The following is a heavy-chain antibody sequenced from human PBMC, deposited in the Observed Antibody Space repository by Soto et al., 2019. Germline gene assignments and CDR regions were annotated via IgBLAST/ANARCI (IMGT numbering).Heavy chain of an antibody. J-gene: IGHJ4*02. CDR3: AKKISLVGGITLYIDS. CDR1: GFTFSSYW. Sequence: GGSLRLSCAASGFTFSSYWMSWVRQAPGKGLECVANIKQDGSEKYYVDSVKGRFIISRDNAKDSVYLQMNSLRADDTAVYYCAKKISLVGGITLYIDSWGQGTLVTGSS. D-gene: IGHD3-9*01. CDR2: IKQDGSEK. V-gene: IGHV3-7*05.